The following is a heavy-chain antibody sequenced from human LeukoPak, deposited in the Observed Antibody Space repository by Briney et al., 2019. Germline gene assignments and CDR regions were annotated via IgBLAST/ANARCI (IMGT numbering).Heavy chain of an antibody. CDR3: ARSVYGSGSYMDV. J-gene: IGHJ6*02. V-gene: IGHV3-33*03. Sequence: PGRSLRLSCAASGFSFSSYGMHWVRQAPGKGLEWVSSIRFDGDFKHYGDSVKGRVAISRNNAENKVFLQMNNLRGEDTGVYFCARSVYGSGSYMDVWGHGTTVIVSS. CDR1: GFSFSSYG. CDR2: IRFDGDFK. D-gene: IGHD3-10*01.